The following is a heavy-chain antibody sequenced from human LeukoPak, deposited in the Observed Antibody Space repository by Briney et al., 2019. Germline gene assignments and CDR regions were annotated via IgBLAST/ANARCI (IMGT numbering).Heavy chain of an antibody. CDR2: MNPNSGNT. CDR1: GYTFTGYY. V-gene: IGHV1-8*02. J-gene: IGHJ4*02. CDR3: ARDWDYDFWSGYYRSFGY. D-gene: IGHD3-3*01. Sequence: ASVKVSCKASGYTFTGYYMHWVRQATGQGLEWMGWMNPNSGNTGYAQKFQGRVTMTRNTSISTAYMELSSLRSEDTAVYYCARDWDYDFWSGYYRSFGYWGQGTLVTVSS.